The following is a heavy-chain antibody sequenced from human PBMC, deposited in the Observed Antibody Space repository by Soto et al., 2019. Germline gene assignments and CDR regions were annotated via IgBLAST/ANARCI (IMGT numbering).Heavy chain of an antibody. CDR2: ISSTGSTI. J-gene: IGHJ3*01. CDR3: ARRAILWGNAFDV. Sequence: QVQLVESGGGLVKPGGSLRLSCAASGFTFSDYYMGWIRQAPGKGLDWVAYISSTGSTIYYADSVKGRFTISRDNAKNSLYLPMNNLRAEDTAVYYCARRAILWGNAFDVWGQGTMVTVSS. CDR1: GFTFSDYY. V-gene: IGHV3-11*01. D-gene: IGHD2-21*01.